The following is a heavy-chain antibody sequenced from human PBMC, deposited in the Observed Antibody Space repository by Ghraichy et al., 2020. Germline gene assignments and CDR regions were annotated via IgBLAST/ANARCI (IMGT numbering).Heavy chain of an antibody. V-gene: IGHV3-30*18. J-gene: IGHJ2*01. D-gene: IGHD1-26*01. CDR2: ISYDGSAQ. Sequence: GGSLRLSCAASGFTFSTYGMHWVRQAPGKGLEWVAVISYDGSAQYFADSVRGRSTISRDNSKNTLYLQMNSLRPEDTAVYYCAKEVFSRVSDWHFDLWGRGTLVTVSS. CDR3: AKEVFSRVSDWHFDL. CDR1: GFTFSTYG.